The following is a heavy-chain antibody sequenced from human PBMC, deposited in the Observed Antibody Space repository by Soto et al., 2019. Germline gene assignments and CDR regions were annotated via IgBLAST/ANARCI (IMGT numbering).Heavy chain of an antibody. CDR1: GGSFSGYY. Sequence: PSETLSLTCAVYGGSFSGYYWSWIRQPPGKGLEWIGEINHSGSTNYNPSLKSRVTISVDTSKNQFSLKLSSVTAADTAVYYCAAVWGAVAGSSVNNWFDPWGQGTLVTVSS. J-gene: IGHJ5*02. D-gene: IGHD6-19*01. CDR3: AAVWGAVAGSSVNNWFDP. CDR2: INHSGST. V-gene: IGHV4-34*01.